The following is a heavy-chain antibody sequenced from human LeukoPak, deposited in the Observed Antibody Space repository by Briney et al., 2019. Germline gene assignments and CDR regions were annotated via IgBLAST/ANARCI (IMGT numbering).Heavy chain of an antibody. CDR2: IYTSGST. V-gene: IGHV4-4*09. Sequence: PSETLSLTCTVSGGSISSYYWSWIRQPPGKGLEWIGYIYTSGSTNYNPSLKSRVTISVDTPKNQFSLKLSSVTAADTAVYYCARLDFWSGYSRYYFDYWGQGTLVTVSS. CDR3: ARLDFWSGYSRYYFDY. D-gene: IGHD3-3*01. CDR1: GGSISSYY. J-gene: IGHJ4*02.